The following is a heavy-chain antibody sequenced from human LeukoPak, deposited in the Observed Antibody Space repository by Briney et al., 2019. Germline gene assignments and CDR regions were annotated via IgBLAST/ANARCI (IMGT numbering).Heavy chain of an antibody. CDR3: ATRERWLQYDY. CDR2: ISGSGVST. Sequence: GGSLRLSCAASGFTFRTSGMSWVRQAPGKGLEWVSAISGSGVSTYYADSVKDRFTISRDNSKNTLYLQMNSLRAEDTAVYYCATRERWLQYDYWGQGTLVTVSS. CDR1: GFTFRTSG. J-gene: IGHJ4*02. V-gene: IGHV3-23*01. D-gene: IGHD5-24*01.